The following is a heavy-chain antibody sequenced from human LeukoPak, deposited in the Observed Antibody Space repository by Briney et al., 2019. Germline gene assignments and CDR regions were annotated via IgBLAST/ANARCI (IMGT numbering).Heavy chain of an antibody. J-gene: IGHJ4*02. V-gene: IGHV1-69*06. Sequence: ASVKVSCKASGYTFTSYGISWVRQAPGQGLEWMGRIIPIFGTANYAQKFQGRVTITADKSTSTAYMELSSLRSEDTAVYYCARDNEASSGHQISDYWGQGTLVTVSS. D-gene: IGHD3-22*01. CDR2: IIPIFGTA. CDR3: ARDNEASSGHQISDY. CDR1: GYTFTSYG.